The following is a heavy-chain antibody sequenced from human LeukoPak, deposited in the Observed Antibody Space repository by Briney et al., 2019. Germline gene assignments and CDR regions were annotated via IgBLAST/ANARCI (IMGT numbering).Heavy chain of an antibody. V-gene: IGHV3-23*01. CDR2: ISGSGGST. CDR1: GFTFSSYA. CDR3: ARSYDSSGYYYL. D-gene: IGHD3-22*01. J-gene: IGHJ4*02. Sequence: GGSLRLSCAASGFTFSSYAMSWVRQAPGKGLEWVSAISGSGGSTYYADSVKGRFTISRDNSKNTLYLQMNSLRAEDTAVYYCARSYDSSGYYYLWGQGTLVTVSS.